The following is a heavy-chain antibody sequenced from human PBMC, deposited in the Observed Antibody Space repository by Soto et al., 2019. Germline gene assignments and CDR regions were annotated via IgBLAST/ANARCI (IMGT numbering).Heavy chain of an antibody. CDR3: AHSYYGFWSGVVDY. CDR2: FYWDDDK. J-gene: IGHJ4*02. V-gene: IGHV2-5*02. Sequence: QITLKASGPTLVKPTQTLTLTCTFSGSSLSTSGVGVGWIRQPPGKALEWLALFYWDDDKRYSPCVKSRLTISKDTSKNQVVLTMTNMDTVDTATYYCAHSYYGFWSGVVDYWGQGTLVTVFS. D-gene: IGHD3-3*01. CDR1: GSSLSTSGVG.